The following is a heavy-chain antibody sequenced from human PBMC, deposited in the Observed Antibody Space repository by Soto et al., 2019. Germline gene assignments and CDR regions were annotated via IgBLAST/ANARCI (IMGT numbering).Heavy chain of an antibody. CDR3: ARWRARGGGVATISYFDY. Sequence: SETLSLTRTVSGGSISSSSYYWGWIRQPPGKGLEWIGSIYYSGSTYYNPSLKSRVTISVDTSKNQFSLKLSSVTAADTAVYYCARWRARGGGVATISYFDYWGQGTLVTVSS. CDR1: GGSISSSSYY. CDR2: IYYSGST. J-gene: IGHJ4*02. V-gene: IGHV4-39*07. D-gene: IGHD5-12*01.